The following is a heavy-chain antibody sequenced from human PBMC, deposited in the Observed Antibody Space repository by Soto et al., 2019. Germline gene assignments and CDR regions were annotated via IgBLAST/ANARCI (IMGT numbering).Heavy chain of an antibody. D-gene: IGHD3-22*01. CDR3: AKASVKYSMIGPTLGFDS. J-gene: IGHJ4*02. Sequence: GGSLRLSCAASGFTFSSYAMHWVRQAPGKGLEWVGFIWYDGSNTFYAESVKGRFTISRDNSKNTMYVQMNSLRVEDTAVYYCAKASVKYSMIGPTLGFDSWGQGTLVTVSS. V-gene: IGHV3-30*02. CDR2: IWYDGSNT. CDR1: GFTFSSYA.